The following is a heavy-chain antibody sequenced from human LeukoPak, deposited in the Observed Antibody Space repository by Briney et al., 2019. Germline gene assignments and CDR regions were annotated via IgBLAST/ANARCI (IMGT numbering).Heavy chain of an antibody. J-gene: IGHJ6*03. CDR1: GFTFSSYG. V-gene: IGHV3-33*01. Sequence: GGSLRLSCAASGFTFSSYGMHWVRQAPGKGLEWVAVIWYDGSSKYYADSVKGRFTISRDNSKNTLYLQMNSLRAEDTAVYYCARETSIAAAGTPLDYYYYYMDVWGKGTTVTVSS. CDR3: ARETSIAAAGTPLDYYYYYMDV. D-gene: IGHD6-13*01. CDR2: IWYDGSSK.